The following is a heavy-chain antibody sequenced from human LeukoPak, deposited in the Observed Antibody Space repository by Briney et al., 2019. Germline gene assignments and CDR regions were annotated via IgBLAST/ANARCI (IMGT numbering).Heavy chain of an antibody. D-gene: IGHD3-10*01. CDR2: IIPIFGTA. J-gene: IGHJ6*03. CDR1: GGTFSSYA. Sequence: SVKVSCKASGGTFSSYAISWVRQAPGQGLVWMGGIIPIFGTANYAQKFQGRVTITADESTSTAYMELTSLRSEDTAVYYCARAPDSFGSVSFRTFYYYYYMDVWGKGTTVTVSS. CDR3: ARAPDSFGSVSFRTFYYYYYMDV. V-gene: IGHV1-69*13.